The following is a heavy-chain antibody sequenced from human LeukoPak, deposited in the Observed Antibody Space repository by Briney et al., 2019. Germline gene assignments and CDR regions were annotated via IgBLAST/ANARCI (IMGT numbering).Heavy chain of an antibody. V-gene: IGHV4-34*01. Sequence: PSETLSLTCAVYGGSFSGYYWSWIRQPPGKGLEWIGEINHSGGTNYNPSLKSRVTISVDTSKNQFSLKLSSVTAADTAVYYCARAPTYYYGSGSNDWGQGTLVTVSS. CDR1: GGSFSGYY. CDR2: INHSGGT. J-gene: IGHJ4*02. CDR3: ARAPTYYYGSGSND. D-gene: IGHD3-10*01.